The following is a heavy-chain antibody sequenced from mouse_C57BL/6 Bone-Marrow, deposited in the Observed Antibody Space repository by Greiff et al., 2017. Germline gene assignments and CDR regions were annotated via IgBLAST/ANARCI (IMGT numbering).Heavy chain of an antibody. CDR2: IDPSDSET. D-gene: IGHD2-10*01. CDR1: GYTFTSYW. CDR3: SRGTYYEAMDY. Sequence: QVQLQQPGAELVRPGSSVKLSCKASGYTFTSYWMHWVKQRPIQGLEWIGNIDPSDSETPYNQKFKDKATLTVDKSSSTAYMQLSSLTSEASAVYDFSRGTYYEAMDYWGQGTSVTVSS. V-gene: IGHV1-52*01. J-gene: IGHJ4*01.